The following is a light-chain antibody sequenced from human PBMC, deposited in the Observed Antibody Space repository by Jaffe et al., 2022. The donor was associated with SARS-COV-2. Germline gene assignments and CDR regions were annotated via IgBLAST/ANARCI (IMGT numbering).Light chain of an antibody. V-gene: IGLV3-19*01. CDR1: SLRKYY. CDR3: NSRDSSGNHRGVL. CDR2: DNN. J-gene: IGLJ3*02. Sequence: SSELTQDPAVSVALGQTVRITCQGDSLRKYYASWYQQKPGQAPVLVISDNNNRPSGIPDRFSGSTSGNTASLTITGAQAVDEADYYCNSRDSSGNHRGVLFGGGTKLTVL.